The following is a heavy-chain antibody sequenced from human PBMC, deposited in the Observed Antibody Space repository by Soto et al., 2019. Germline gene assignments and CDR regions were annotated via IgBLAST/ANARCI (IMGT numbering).Heavy chain of an antibody. CDR3: ARARYITCGGGSYRSPFYFYYRLDL. CDR2: INHSGST. CDR1: GGSFSGYY. J-gene: IGHJ6*04. Sequence: SATLSHTCSVYGGSFSGYYWSWIRQPPGKGLEWIGEINHSGSTNYNPSLKSRVTISVDTSKNQFSLKLSSVTAADTAVYYCARARYITCGGGSYRSPFYFYYRLDLWGKGTKVTVS. V-gene: IGHV4-34*01. D-gene: IGHD3-16*01.